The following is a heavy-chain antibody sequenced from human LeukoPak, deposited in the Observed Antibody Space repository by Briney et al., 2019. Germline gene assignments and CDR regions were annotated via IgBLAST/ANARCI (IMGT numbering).Heavy chain of an antibody. Sequence: SETLSLTCTVSGGSISSYYWSWIRQPPGKGLEWVGYIYYSGSTNYNPSLKSRVTISVDTSKNQFSLKLSSVTAADTAVYYCARGYSSSWEELDYWGQGTLVTVSS. CDR1: GGSISSYY. CDR3: ARGYSSSWEELDY. J-gene: IGHJ4*02. D-gene: IGHD6-13*01. CDR2: IYYSGST. V-gene: IGHV4-59*01.